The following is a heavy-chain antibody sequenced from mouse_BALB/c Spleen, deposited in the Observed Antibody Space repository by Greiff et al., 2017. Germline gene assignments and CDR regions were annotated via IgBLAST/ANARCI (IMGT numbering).Heavy chain of an antibody. CDR1: GFTFSSYG. J-gene: IGHJ3*01. CDR3: ARGDYDWFAY. D-gene: IGHD2-4*01. CDR2: INSNGGST. Sequence: DVKLVESGGGLVQPGGSLKLSCAASGFTFSSYGMSWVRQTPDKRLELVATINSNGGSTYYPDSVKGRFTISRDNAKNNLYLQMSSLKSEDTAMYYCARGDYDWFAYWGQGTLVTVSA. V-gene: IGHV5-6-3*01.